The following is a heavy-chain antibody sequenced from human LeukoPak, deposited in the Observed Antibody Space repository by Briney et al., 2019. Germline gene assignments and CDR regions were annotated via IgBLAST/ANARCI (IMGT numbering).Heavy chain of an antibody. CDR1: GGSFSGYY. CDR2: INHSGST. Sequence: PSETLSLTCAVYGGSFSGYYWSWIRQPPGKGLEWIGEINHSGSTNYNPSLKGRVTISVDTSKNQFSLKLSSVTAADTAVYYCARGIVHGYWGQGTLVTVSS. V-gene: IGHV4-34*01. J-gene: IGHJ4*02. D-gene: IGHD2-15*01. CDR3: ARGIVHGY.